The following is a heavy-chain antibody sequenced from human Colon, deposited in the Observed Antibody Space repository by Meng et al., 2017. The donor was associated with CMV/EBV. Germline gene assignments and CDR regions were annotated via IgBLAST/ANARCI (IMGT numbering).Heavy chain of an antibody. CDR1: GFTVSTNY. CDR3: ARERNYYFYGMDV. V-gene: IGHV3-53*01. Sequence: GGSLRLSCAASGFTVSTNYMIWVRQAPGQGLEWVAVIYSGGTTYYADSVKGRFIISRDNSKNTLYLQMNSLRAEDTAVYYCARERNYYFYGMDVWGQGTTVTVSS. J-gene: IGHJ6*02. CDR2: IYSGGTT.